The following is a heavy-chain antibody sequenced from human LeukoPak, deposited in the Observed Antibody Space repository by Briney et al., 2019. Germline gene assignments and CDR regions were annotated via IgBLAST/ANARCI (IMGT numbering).Heavy chain of an antibody. CDR3: ARGLGYSSSWYI. CDR1: GGSISSSGYY. V-gene: IGHV4-39*07. J-gene: IGHJ3*02. Sequence: PSETLSLTCTVSGGSISSSGYYWGWLRQPPGKGLEWIGSIYYTGSTFYNPSLKSRVTISGDTSKEQFSLKLSSVTAADTAVYYCARGLGYSSSWYIWVQGTMVTVSS. CDR2: IYYTGST. D-gene: IGHD6-13*01.